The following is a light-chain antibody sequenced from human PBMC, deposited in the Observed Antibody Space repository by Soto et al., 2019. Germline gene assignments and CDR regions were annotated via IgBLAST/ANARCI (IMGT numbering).Light chain of an antibody. J-gene: IGLJ2*01. Sequence: QPVLTQPPSVSGAPGQRVTISCTGSSSNIGAGYDVHWYQQLPGTAPKLLIYGNSNRPSGVPDRFSGSKSGTSASLAITGLQAEDEADYYCLSYDSSLSAAVFVGGTKLTVL. V-gene: IGLV1-40*01. CDR3: LSYDSSLSAAV. CDR1: SSNIGAGYD. CDR2: GNS.